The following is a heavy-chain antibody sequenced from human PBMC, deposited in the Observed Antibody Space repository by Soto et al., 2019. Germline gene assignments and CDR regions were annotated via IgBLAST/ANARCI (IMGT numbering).Heavy chain of an antibody. V-gene: IGHV3-21*01. CDR2: ISSSSSYI. J-gene: IGHJ4*02. CDR1: GFTFSSYS. CDR3: ATRPRAGSYFDY. D-gene: IGHD1-26*01. Sequence: GGSLRLSCAASGFTFSSYSMNWVRQAPGKGLEWVSSISSSSSYIYYADSVKGRFTISRDNAKNSLYLQMNSLRAEDTAVYYCATRPRAGSYFDYWGQGTLVTVSS.